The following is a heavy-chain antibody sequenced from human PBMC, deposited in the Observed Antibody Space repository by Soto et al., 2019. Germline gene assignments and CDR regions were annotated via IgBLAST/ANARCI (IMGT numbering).Heavy chain of an antibody. Sequence: SETLSLTCTVSGGSISSSSYYWGWIRQPPGKGLEWIGSIYYSGSTYYNPSLKSRVTVSVDTSKNQFSLKLSSVTAADTAVYYCARHAGSSFYYFDSWGQGTLVTVSS. CDR1: GGSISSSSYY. D-gene: IGHD6-6*01. J-gene: IGHJ4*02. CDR2: IYYSGST. CDR3: ARHAGSSFYYFDS. V-gene: IGHV4-39*01.